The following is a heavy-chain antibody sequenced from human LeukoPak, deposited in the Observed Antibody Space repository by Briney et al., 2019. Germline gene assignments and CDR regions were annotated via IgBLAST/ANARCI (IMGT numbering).Heavy chain of an antibody. D-gene: IGHD3-10*02. CDR3: ARDYVFAFDY. Sequence: GGSLRLSCAASGFSFSTYSMNWARQAPGKGLEWISYISHSGGAEHYTDSVKGRFTISRDNAKNALYLQMNGLRAEDTAVYFCARDYVFAFDYWSQGTRVTVSS. J-gene: IGHJ4*02. V-gene: IGHV3-48*01. CDR2: ISHSGGAE. CDR1: GFSFSTYS.